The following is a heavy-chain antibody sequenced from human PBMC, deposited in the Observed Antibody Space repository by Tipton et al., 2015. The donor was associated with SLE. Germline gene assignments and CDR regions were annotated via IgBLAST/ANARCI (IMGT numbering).Heavy chain of an antibody. J-gene: IGHJ3*02. CDR1: GGSISTGRYY. CDR3: ARELDTFDI. V-gene: IGHV4-30-4*01. Sequence: TLSLTCTVSGGSISTGRYYWSWIRQNPGKGLEWIGHTYYGGTTYYNPSLKSRVTISVDTSKNQFSLRLSSVTAADTAVYYCARELDTFDIWGQGTMVTVSS. CDR2: TYYGGTT.